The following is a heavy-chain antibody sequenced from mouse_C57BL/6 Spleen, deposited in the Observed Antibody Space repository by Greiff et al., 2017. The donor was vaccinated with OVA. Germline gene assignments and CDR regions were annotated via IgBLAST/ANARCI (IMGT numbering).Heavy chain of an antibody. CDR1: GFSLTSYA. CDR2: IWTGGGT. J-gene: IGHJ2*01. D-gene: IGHD1-1*01. V-gene: IGHV2-9-1*01. CDR3: ARNWADYGSSYDYFDY. Sequence: VMLVESGPGLVAPSQSLSITCTVSGFSLTSYAISWVRQPPGKGLEWLGVIWTGGGTNYNSALKSRLSISKDNSKSQVFLKMNSLQTDDTARYYCARNWADYGSSYDYFDYWGQGTTLTVSS.